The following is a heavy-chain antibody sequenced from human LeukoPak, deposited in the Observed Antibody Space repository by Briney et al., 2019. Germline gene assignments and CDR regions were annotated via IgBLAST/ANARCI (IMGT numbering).Heavy chain of an antibody. CDR1: GFTFSSYA. V-gene: IGHV3-23*01. CDR3: AKGDSSGWYFSPRYYYYGMDV. CDR2: ISGSGGST. Sequence: GGSLRLSCAASGFTFSSYAMSWVRQAPGKGLEWVSAISGSGGSTYYADSVKGGFTISRDNSKNTLYLQMNSLRAEDTAVYYCAKGDSSGWYFSPRYYYYGMDVWGQGTTVTVSS. D-gene: IGHD6-19*01. J-gene: IGHJ6*02.